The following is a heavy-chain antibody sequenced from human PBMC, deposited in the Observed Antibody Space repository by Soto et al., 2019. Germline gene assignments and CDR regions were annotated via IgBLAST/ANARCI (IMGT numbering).Heavy chain of an antibody. CDR2: INHSGST. Sequence: SETLSLTCAVYGGSFSGYYWSWIRQPPGKGLEWIGEINHSGSTNYNPSLKSRVTISVDTSKNQFSLKLSSVTAADTAVYYCARNTRIVVVPAAMGTYYYYGMDVWGQGTTVTVSS. CDR1: GGSFSGYY. V-gene: IGHV4-34*01. J-gene: IGHJ6*02. D-gene: IGHD2-2*01. CDR3: ARNTRIVVVPAAMGTYYYYGMDV.